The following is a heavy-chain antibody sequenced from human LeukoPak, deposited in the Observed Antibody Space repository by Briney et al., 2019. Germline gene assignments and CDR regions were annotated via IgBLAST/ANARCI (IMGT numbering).Heavy chain of an antibody. CDR2: ISGTSNTI. CDR1: GITFSSYA. CDR3: ARDLGSYTSGWYMGFDY. D-gene: IGHD6-19*01. V-gene: IGHV3-48*01. J-gene: IGHJ4*02. Sequence: GGSLRLSCAASGITFSSYAMSWVRQAPGKGLEWVSYISGTSNTIYYADSVKGRFTISRDNAKNSLYLQVNSLRAEDTAIYYCARDLGSYTSGWYMGFDYWGQGTLVTVSS.